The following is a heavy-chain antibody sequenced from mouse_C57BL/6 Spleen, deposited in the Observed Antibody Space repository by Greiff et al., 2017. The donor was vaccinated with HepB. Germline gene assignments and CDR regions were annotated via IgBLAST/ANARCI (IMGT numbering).Heavy chain of an antibody. CDR2: IYPRDGST. Sequence: VQLQQSGPELVKPGASVKLSCKASGYTFTSYDINWVKQRPGQGLEWIGWIYPRDGSTKYNEKFKGKATLTVDTSSSTAYMELHSLTSEDAAVYFCARERDGYYGDYAMDYWGQGTSVTVSS. J-gene: IGHJ4*01. CDR1: GYTFTSYD. V-gene: IGHV1-85*01. CDR3: ARERDGYYGDYAMDY. D-gene: IGHD2-3*01.